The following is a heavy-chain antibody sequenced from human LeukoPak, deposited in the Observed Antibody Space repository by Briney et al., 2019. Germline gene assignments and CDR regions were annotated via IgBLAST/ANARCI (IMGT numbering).Heavy chain of an antibody. J-gene: IGHJ4*02. CDR1: GFTFSSYW. V-gene: IGHV3-74*01. Sequence: GGSLRLSCAASGFTFSSYWMHWVRQAPGKGLVWVSRINTDGSSTSYADSVKGQFTISRDNAKNTLYLQMNSLRAEDTAVYYCATSPGDFWSGYRFDYWGQGTLVTVSS. CDR3: ATSPGDFWSGYRFDY. CDR2: INTDGSST. D-gene: IGHD3-3*01.